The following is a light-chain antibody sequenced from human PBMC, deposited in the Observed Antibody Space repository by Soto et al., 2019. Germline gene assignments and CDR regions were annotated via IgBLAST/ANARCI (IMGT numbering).Light chain of an antibody. V-gene: IGLV2-8*01. CDR2: EVN. CDR3: SSYAGINNLGV. CDR1: SSDVGGYKY. J-gene: IGLJ1*01. Sequence: QSALTQPPSASWSPGQSVTISCTGTSSDVGGYKYVSWYQQHPGKAPKLMIEVNKRPSGVPDRFSGSKSGNTASLTVSGLQAEDEADYYCSSYAGINNLGVFGTGTKLTVL.